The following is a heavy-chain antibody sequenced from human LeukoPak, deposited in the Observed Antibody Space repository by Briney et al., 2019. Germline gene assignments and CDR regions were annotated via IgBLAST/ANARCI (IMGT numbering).Heavy chain of an antibody. J-gene: IGHJ4*02. Sequence: GSVKVSCKASGYTFTGYCMRWVRQAPGQGLEWMGWINPNSGGTNYAQKFQGRVTMTRDTSISTAYMELSSLRADDTAVYYCAREGVDTAMVMDYWGQGTLVTVSS. CDR1: GYTFTGYC. D-gene: IGHD5-18*01. CDR2: INPNSGGT. V-gene: IGHV1-2*02. CDR3: AREGVDTAMVMDY.